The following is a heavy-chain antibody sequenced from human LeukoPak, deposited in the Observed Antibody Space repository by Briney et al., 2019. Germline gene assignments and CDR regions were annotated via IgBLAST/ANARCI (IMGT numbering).Heavy chain of an antibody. V-gene: IGHV1-8*03. D-gene: IGHD1-26*01. CDR3: AREEGRGGHYYYYYMDV. CDR2: MNPNSGNT. CDR1: GYTFTSYD. J-gene: IGHJ6*03. Sequence: ASVKVSCKASGYTFTSYDINWVRQATGQGLEWMGWMNPNSGNTGYAQKFQGRVTITADKSTSTAYMELSSLRSEDTAVYYCAREEGRGGHYYYYYMDVWGKGTTVTVSS.